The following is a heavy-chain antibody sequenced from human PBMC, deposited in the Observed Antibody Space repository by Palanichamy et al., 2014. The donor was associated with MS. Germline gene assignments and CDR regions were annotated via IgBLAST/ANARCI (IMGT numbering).Heavy chain of an antibody. V-gene: IGHV3-30*18. CDR1: GFTFSSYG. D-gene: IGHD3-22*01. J-gene: IGHJ4*02. Sequence: QMQLVESGGGVVQPGRSLRLSCAASGFTFSSYGMHWVRQAPGKGLEWVAVISYDGINKYYADSVKGRFTISRDNSKKTLYLQVDSLRDEDTALYYCTKAVGYDTSGASDYWGQGTLVTVSS. CDR2: ISYDGINK. CDR3: TKAVGYDTSGASDY.